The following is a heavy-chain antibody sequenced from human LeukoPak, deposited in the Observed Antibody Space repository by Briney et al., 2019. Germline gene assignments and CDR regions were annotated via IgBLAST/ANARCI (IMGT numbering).Heavy chain of an antibody. CDR2: ISSSSSYI. J-gene: IGHJ3*02. CDR1: GFTFSSYS. CDR3: ACTDFSATGRAFDI. D-gene: IGHD3-3*01. Sequence: GGSLRLSCAASGFTFSSYSMNWVRQAPGKGLEWVSSISSSSSYIYYADSVKGRFTISRDNAKNSLYLQMNSLRAEDTAVYYCACTDFSATGRAFDIWGQGTMVTVSS. V-gene: IGHV3-21*01.